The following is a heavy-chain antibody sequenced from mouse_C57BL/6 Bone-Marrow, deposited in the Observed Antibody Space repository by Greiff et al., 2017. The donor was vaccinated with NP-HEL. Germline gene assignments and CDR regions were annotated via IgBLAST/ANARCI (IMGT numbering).Heavy chain of an antibody. J-gene: IGHJ2*01. Sequence: VKLQESGAELVRPGASVTLSCKASGYTFTDYEMHWVKQTPVHGLEWIGAIDPETGGTAYNQKFKGKAILTADKSSSTAYMELRSLTSEDSAVYYCTRIAATVVFDYWGQGTTLTVSS. CDR1: GYTFTDYE. V-gene: IGHV1-15*01. CDR3: TRIAATVVFDY. D-gene: IGHD1-1*01. CDR2: IDPETGGT.